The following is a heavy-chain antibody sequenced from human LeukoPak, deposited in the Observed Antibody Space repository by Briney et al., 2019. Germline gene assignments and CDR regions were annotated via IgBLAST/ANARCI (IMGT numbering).Heavy chain of an antibody. Sequence: GGSLRLSCAASGFTFSRYAMSWVRQAPGKGLEWVSAIIGSGGYTYYADSVKGRFTISRDNSKNTLSLQMDSLRAEDTAVYYCVKQRGIYLDFDYWGQGTLVTVSS. CDR3: VKQRGIYLDFDY. V-gene: IGHV3-23*01. D-gene: IGHD1-26*01. CDR1: GFTFSRYA. J-gene: IGHJ4*02. CDR2: IIGSGGYT.